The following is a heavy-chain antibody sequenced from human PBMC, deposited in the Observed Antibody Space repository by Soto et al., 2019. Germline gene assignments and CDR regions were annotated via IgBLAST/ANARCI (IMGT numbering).Heavy chain of an antibody. Sequence: VQLVESGGGVVQPGRSLRLSCAASGFTFSSYGMHWVRQAPGKGLEWVAVIWDDGSNKYYADSVKGRFTISRDNSKNTLYMQMNSLRAEDTAVYYCARVELGYCSSTSCYAGAGGMDVWGQGTTVTVSS. V-gene: IGHV3-33*01. CDR2: IWDDGSNK. J-gene: IGHJ6*02. CDR1: GFTFSSYG. D-gene: IGHD2-2*01. CDR3: ARVELGYCSSTSCYAGAGGMDV.